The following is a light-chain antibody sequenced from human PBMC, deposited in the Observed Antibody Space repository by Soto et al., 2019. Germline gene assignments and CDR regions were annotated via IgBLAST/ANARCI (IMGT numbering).Light chain of an antibody. Sequence: EIVLTQSPATLSVSPGEIATLYCRASQSVGPNLVWYQQKFGQAPRLLIFDASQRATGIPARFRGSGSGTDFTLSISSLEPEDFAVYYCQQRTDRPPWTFGQGTKVDI. J-gene: IGKJ1*01. CDR1: QSVGPN. V-gene: IGKV3-11*01. CDR3: QQRTDRPPWT. CDR2: DAS.